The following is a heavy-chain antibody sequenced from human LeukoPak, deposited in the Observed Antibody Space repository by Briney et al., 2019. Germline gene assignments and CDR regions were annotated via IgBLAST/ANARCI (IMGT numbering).Heavy chain of an antibody. D-gene: IGHD3-3*01. CDR2: IWYDGSNK. CDR1: GFTFSSYG. Sequence: GGSLRLSCAASGFTFSSYGMHWVRQAPGKGLEWVAVIWYDGSNKYYADSVKGRFTISGDNSKNTLYLQMNSLRAEDTAVYYCAREGGPYYDFWSGYIGWFDPWGQGTLVTVSS. CDR3: AREGGPYYDFWSGYIGWFDP. V-gene: IGHV3-33*01. J-gene: IGHJ5*02.